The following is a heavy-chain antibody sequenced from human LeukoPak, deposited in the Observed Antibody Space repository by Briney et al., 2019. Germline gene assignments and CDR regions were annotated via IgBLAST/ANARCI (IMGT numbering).Heavy chain of an antibody. CDR1: GYSISSGYY. CDR2: IYHSGST. CDR3: ARALLPYKAFDI. Sequence: SETLSLTCTVSGYSISSGYYWGWIRQPPGKGLEWIGSIYHSGSTYYNPSLKSRVTISVDTSKDQFSLKLSSVTAADTAVYYCARALLPYKAFDIWGQGTMVTVSS. J-gene: IGHJ3*02. V-gene: IGHV4-38-2*02. D-gene: IGHD3-9*01.